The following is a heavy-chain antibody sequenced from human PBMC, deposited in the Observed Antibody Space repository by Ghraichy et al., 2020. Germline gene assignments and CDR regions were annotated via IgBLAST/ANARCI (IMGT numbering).Heavy chain of an antibody. CDR2: ISYDGSNK. J-gene: IGHJ4*02. CDR1: GFTFSSYA. V-gene: IGHV3-30-3*01. D-gene: IGHD3-22*01. Sequence: LSLTCAASGFTFSSYAMHWVRQAPGKGLEWVAVISYDGSNKYYADSVKGRFTISRDNSKNTLYLQMNSLRTEDTAVYYCARDNREYYYDSSGYYSRGFDYWGQGTLVTVSS. CDR3: ARDNREYYYDSSGYYSRGFDY.